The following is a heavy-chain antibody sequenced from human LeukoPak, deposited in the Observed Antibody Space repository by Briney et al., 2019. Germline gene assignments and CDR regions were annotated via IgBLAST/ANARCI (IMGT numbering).Heavy chain of an antibody. D-gene: IGHD3-22*01. CDR2: IYYSGST. Sequence: SETLSLTCTVSGVSISSSSYYWGWLRQPPGKGLEWIGSIYYSGSTYYNPSLKSRVTISVDTSKNQFSLKLSSVTAADTAVYYCARHGRPYYYDSSGAYFDYWGQGTLVTVSS. CDR1: GVSISSSSYY. V-gene: IGHV4-39*01. J-gene: IGHJ4*02. CDR3: ARHGRPYYYDSSGAYFDY.